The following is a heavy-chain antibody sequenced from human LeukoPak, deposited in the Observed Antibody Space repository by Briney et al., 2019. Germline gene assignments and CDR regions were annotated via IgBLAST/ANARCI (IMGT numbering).Heavy chain of an antibody. D-gene: IGHD3-9*01. CDR1: GFTFSSYG. Sequence: GGSLRLPCAASGFTFSSYGMHWVRQAPGKGLEWVAFIRYDGSNKYYADSVKGRFTISRDNSKNTLYLQMNSLRAEDTAVYYCAQANAVEQLSDILTAYYFDYWGQGTLVTVSS. CDR2: IRYDGSNK. CDR3: AQANAVEQLSDILTAYYFDY. J-gene: IGHJ4*02. V-gene: IGHV3-30*02.